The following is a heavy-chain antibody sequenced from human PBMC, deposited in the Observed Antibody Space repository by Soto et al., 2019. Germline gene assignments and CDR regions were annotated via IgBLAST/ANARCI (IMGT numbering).Heavy chain of an antibody. CDR3: ASRPHIAPQGREA. CDR2: INPNSGGT. Sequence: ASVKVSCKASGYTFTGYYMHWVRQAPGQGLEWMGWINPNSGGTNYAQKFQGRVTITADKSTSTAYMELSSLRSEDTAVYYCASRPHIAPQGREAWGQGTLVTVSS. J-gene: IGHJ5*02. V-gene: IGHV1-2*02. CDR1: GYTFTGYY.